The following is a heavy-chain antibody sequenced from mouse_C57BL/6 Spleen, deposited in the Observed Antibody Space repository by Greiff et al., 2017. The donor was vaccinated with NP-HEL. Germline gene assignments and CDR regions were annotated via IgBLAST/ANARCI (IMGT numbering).Heavy chain of an antibody. Sequence: VQLQQPGAELVKPGASVKMSCKASGYTFTSYWITWVKQRPGQGLEWIGDIYPGSGSTNYNEKFKSKATLTVDTSSSTAYMQLSSLTSEDSAVYYCARPAATYYGSSPYYAMDYWGQGTSVTVSS. CDR2: IYPGSGST. CDR3: ARPAATYYGSSPYYAMDY. V-gene: IGHV1-55*01. J-gene: IGHJ4*01. CDR1: GYTFTSYW. D-gene: IGHD1-1*01.